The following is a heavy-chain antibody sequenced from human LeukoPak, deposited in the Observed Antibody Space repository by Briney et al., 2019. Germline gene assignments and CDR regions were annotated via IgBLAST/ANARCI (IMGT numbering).Heavy chain of an antibody. D-gene: IGHD3-10*01. CDR1: GGTFSSYA. CDR2: IIPIFGTA. CDR3: ARDREVRGVTHYYYYGMDV. V-gene: IGHV1-69*13. Sequence: SVKVSCKASGGTFSSYAISWVRQAPGQGLEWMGGIIPIFGTAHYAQKFQGRVTITADESTSTAYMELSSLRSEDTAVYYCARDREVRGVTHYYYYGMDVWGQGTTVTVSS. J-gene: IGHJ6*02.